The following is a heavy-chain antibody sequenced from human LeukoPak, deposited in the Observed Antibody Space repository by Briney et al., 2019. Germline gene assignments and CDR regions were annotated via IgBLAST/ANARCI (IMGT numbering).Heavy chain of an antibody. V-gene: IGHV4-59*01. Sequence: SETLSLTCTVSGGSISSYYWSWIRQPPGKGLEWIGYIYYSVSTNYNPSLKSRVTISVDTSKNQFSLKLSSVTAADTAVYYCARYPERDYPLHFDYWGQGTLVTVSS. J-gene: IGHJ4*02. CDR2: IYYSVST. D-gene: IGHD1-1*01. CDR1: GGSISSYY. CDR3: ARYPERDYPLHFDY.